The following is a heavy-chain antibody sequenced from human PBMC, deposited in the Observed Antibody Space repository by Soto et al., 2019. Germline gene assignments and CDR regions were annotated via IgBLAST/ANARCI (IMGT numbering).Heavy chain of an antibody. CDR3: AIIMGHRDAFSV. J-gene: IGHJ3*01. D-gene: IGHD2-8*01. CDR1: GYGFTGYY. V-gene: IGHV1-2*02. CDR2: INPRTGDT. Sequence: QVQLEQSGAEVKKSGASVTLSCKASGYGFTGYYIHWVRQARGKGLEWMGWINPRTGDTSFVDKYEGRVSGIRDTAIRTAYLEMQRLTSDDTAVYYCAIIMGHRDAFSVWGQGTTVTVSS.